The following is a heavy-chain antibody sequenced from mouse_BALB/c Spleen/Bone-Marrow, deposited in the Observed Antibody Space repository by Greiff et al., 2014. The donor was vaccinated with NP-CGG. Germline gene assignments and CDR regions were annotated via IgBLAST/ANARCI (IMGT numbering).Heavy chain of an antibody. CDR3: ARTVTDAMDY. J-gene: IGHJ4*01. Sequence: VQLVESGAELVRPGTSVKVSCKGSGYAFTNYLIEWVKQRPGQGLEWIGVINSGSGGTKYNEKFKGKVTLTADKSSNIAYMQLSSLTADDSAVYFCARTVTDAMDYWGQGTSVTVSS. V-gene: IGHV1-54*01. CDR2: INSGSGGT. CDR1: GYAFTNYL. D-gene: IGHD2-13*01.